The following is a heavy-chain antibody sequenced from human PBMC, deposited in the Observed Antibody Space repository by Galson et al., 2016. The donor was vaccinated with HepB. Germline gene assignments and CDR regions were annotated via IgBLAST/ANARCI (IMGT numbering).Heavy chain of an antibody. J-gene: IGHJ3*02. D-gene: IGHD3-22*01. CDR1: GFTFRSYI. CDR2: ISSGSAYK. Sequence: SLRLSCAVSGFTFRSYIMNWVRQAPGKGLEWVASISSGSAYKYYAEPMKGRFTISRDNAKQSLYLRMSSLRAEDTAVYYCARDRGSGYLDAFDIWGQGTMVTVSS. CDR3: ARDRGSGYLDAFDI. V-gene: IGHV3-21*01.